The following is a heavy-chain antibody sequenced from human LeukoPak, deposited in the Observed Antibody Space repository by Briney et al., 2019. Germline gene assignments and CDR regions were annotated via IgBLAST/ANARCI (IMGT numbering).Heavy chain of an antibody. D-gene: IGHD2-2*01. V-gene: IGHV3-23*01. CDR1: GFIVSNTY. J-gene: IGHJ4*02. Sequence: GGSLRLSCAASGFIVSNTYMTWVRQAPGKGLEWVSAISGSGGSTYYADSVKGRFTISRDNSKNTLYLQMNSLRAEDTAVYYCAKGGIGHQGVFDYWGQGTLVTVSS. CDR3: AKGGIGHQGVFDY. CDR2: ISGSGGST.